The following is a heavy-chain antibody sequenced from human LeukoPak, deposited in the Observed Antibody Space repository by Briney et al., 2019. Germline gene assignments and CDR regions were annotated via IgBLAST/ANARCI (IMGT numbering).Heavy chain of an antibody. CDR3: ASNLGRGYSGYDLDY. J-gene: IGHJ4*02. D-gene: IGHD5-12*01. CDR2: INPILGIA. V-gene: IGHV1-69*04. CDR1: GGTFSSYA. Sequence: SVKVSCKASGGTFSSYAMRWVRQAPGQGLEWMGRINPILGIAKYAQKFQGRVTITADKSTSTAYMELSSLRTEDTAVYYCASNLGRGYSGYDLDYCGQGTLITVSA.